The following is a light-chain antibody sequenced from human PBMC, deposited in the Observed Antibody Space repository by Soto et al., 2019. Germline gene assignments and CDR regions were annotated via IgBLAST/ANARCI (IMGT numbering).Light chain of an antibody. J-gene: IGKJ5*01. Sequence: IHLKRVASGLCAYVGGRGTITCRASQGISSYLAWYQQKPGKAPKLLIYAASTLQSGVPSRFSGSGSGTDFTLTISSLQREHFATYYCQQLTSYAPIRFGPGTRLEIK. CDR2: AAS. CDR1: QGISSY. V-gene: IGKV1-9*01. CDR3: QQLTSYAPIR.